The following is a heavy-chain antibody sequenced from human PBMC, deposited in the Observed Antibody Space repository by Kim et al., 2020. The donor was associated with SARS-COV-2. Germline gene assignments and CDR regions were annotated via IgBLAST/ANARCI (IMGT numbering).Heavy chain of an antibody. Sequence: GGSLRLSCAASGFTFDDYAMHWVRQAPGKGLEWVSGISWNSGSIGYADSVKGRFTISRDNAKNSLYLQMNSLRAEDTALYYCAKASDIVVDYYYGMDVWGQGTTVTVSS. D-gene: IGHD2-21*01. CDR3: AKASDIVVDYYYGMDV. CDR1: GFTFDDYA. CDR2: ISWNSGSI. J-gene: IGHJ6*02. V-gene: IGHV3-9*01.